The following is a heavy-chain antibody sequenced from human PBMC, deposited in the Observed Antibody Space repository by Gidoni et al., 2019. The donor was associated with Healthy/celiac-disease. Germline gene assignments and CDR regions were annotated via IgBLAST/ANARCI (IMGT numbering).Heavy chain of an antibody. CDR1: GFTLSSYG. Sequence: QVQLVESGGGVVQPGRSLRLSCAASGFTLSSYGMHWVRQAPGKGLEWVAVISYDGSNKYYADSVKGRFTISRDNSKNTLYLQMNSLRAEDTAVYYCAKEERRFGELLPDYWGQGTLVTVSS. V-gene: IGHV3-30*18. D-gene: IGHD3-10*01. CDR2: ISYDGSNK. J-gene: IGHJ4*02. CDR3: AKEERRFGELLPDY.